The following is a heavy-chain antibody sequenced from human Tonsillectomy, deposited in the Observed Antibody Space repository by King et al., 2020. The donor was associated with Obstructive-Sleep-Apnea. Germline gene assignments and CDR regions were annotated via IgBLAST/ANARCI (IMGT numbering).Heavy chain of an antibody. J-gene: IGHJ4*02. CDR2: IYYSGST. Sequence: QLQESGPGLVKPSQTLSLTCTVSGGSISSGDYYWSWIRQPPGKGLEWIGYIYYSGSTYYNPSLKSRVTISVDTSKNQFSLKLRSVTAADTAVYYCASSHFSSRNFDYWGQGTLVTVSS. CDR3: ASSHFSSRNFDY. D-gene: IGHD2-2*01. CDR1: GGSISSGDYY. V-gene: IGHV4-30-4*01.